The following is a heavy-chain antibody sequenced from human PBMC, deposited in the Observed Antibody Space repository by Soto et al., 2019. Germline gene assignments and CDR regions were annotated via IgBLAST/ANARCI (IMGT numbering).Heavy chain of an antibody. CDR1: GGSIRTSY. J-gene: IGHJ4*02. CDR2: IHHTGST. D-gene: IGHD6-13*01. V-gene: IGHV4-59*01. CDR3: ARDLSGGSSWYEFDS. Sequence: TSETLSLTCTISGGSIRTSYWSWIRQPPGKGLEWIGYIHHTGSTNSNPSPNSRGTISADTSKNQYSFKVASATPADAAAYYCARDLSGGSSWYEFDSWGQGTLVTVSS.